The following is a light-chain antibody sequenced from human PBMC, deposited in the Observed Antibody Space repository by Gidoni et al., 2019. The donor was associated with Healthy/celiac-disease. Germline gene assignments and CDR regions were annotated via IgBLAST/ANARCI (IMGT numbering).Light chain of an antibody. Sequence: DIKTTQSPSSLSASVGDRVTITCRASQSISRYLNWYQQKPGKAPKLLIYAASSLQRGVPSRFSGSGSGTDFTLTISSLHPDDFATYYCQQCYSPPAFGGGTKVEIK. CDR1: QSISRY. J-gene: IGKJ4*01. CDR2: AAS. V-gene: IGKV1-39*01. CDR3: QQCYSPPA.